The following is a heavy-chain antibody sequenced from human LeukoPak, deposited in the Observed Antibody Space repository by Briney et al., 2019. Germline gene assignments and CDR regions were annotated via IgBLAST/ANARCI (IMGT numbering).Heavy chain of an antibody. V-gene: IGHV3-30*02. CDR3: AKVSLNMVNDAFDI. CDR1: EFTFSSYG. Sequence: PGGSLRLSCAASEFTFSSYGMHWVRQAPGKGLEWVAFIRYDGSRKYYADSVKGRFTISRDNSKNTLYLQMNSLRAEDTAMYYCAKVSLNMVNDAFDIWGQGTMVSVSS. D-gene: IGHD4/OR15-4a*01. CDR2: IRYDGSRK. J-gene: IGHJ3*02.